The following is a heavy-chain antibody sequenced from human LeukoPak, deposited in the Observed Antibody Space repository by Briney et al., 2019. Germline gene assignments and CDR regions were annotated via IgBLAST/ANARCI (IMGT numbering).Heavy chain of an antibody. J-gene: IGHJ3*02. CDR1: GFSFSQHS. V-gene: IGHV3-21*01. CDR2: ITGGGTFK. Sequence: GGSLRLSCEASGFSFSQHSMGWVRLAPGKGLEWVSSITGGGTFKFYADSVKGRFTVSRDNANNLLFLQLHSLRADDTAIYYCVTGDNPDYTWENHRLDAFDIWGQGTMVTVSS. CDR3: VTGDNPDYTWENHRLDAFDI. D-gene: IGHD3-16*01.